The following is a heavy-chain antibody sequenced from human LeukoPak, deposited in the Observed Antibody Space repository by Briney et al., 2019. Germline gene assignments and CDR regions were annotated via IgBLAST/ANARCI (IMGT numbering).Heavy chain of an antibody. CDR2: INTKTGHP. J-gene: IGHJ4*02. CDR3: ARDWRLFDY. V-gene: IGHV7-4-1*02. CDR1: GYTFTSYD. Sequence: ASVKVSCKASGYTFTSYDINWVRQAPEQGLEWVGWINTKTGHPTYAQGFTGRFVFSLDTSVSTAYLQISSLKAEDTAVYYCARDWRLFDYWGQGTLVTVSS.